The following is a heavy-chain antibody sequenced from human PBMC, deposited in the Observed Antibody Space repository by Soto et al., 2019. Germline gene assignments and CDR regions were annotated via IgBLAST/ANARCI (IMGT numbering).Heavy chain of an antibody. J-gene: IGHJ4*02. Sequence: SVKVSCKASGGTFSSYAISWVRQAPGQGLEWMGGIIPIFGTANYAQKFQGRVTITADESTSTAYMELSSLRSEDTAVYYCARGTLKVATTKNYFDYWGQGTLVTVSS. CDR2: IIPIFGTA. D-gene: IGHD5-12*01. V-gene: IGHV1-69*13. CDR1: GGTFSSYA. CDR3: ARGTLKVATTKNYFDY.